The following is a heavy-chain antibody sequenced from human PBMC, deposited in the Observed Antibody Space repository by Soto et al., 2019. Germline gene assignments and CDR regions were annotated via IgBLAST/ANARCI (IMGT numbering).Heavy chain of an antibody. CDR1: GFTFSSYA. J-gene: IGHJ6*02. V-gene: IGHV3-23*01. D-gene: IGHD1-26*01. Sequence: AGGSLRLSCAASGFTFSSYAMSWVRQAPGKGLEWVSAISGSGGSTYYADSVKGRFTISRDNSKNTLYLQMNSLRAEDTAVYYCAKWIVGATDQYYYYYYGMDVWGQGTTVTVSS. CDR3: AKWIVGATDQYYYYYYGMDV. CDR2: ISGSGGST.